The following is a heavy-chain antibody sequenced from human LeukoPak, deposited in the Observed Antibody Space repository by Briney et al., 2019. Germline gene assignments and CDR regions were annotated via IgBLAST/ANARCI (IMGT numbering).Heavy chain of an antibody. CDR1: GGSICSYY. Sequence: SETLSLTCTVSGGSICSYYWSWIRQPAGKGLEWIWRISNSGSTTYNPSLKSRLTMIVGTTKTQFSLKLSSVTAADTAVYYCARDLYYYDSSGFDYWGQGNLVTVSS. CDR3: ARDLYYYDSSGFDY. CDR2: ISNSGST. D-gene: IGHD3-22*01. V-gene: IGHV4-4*07. J-gene: IGHJ4*02.